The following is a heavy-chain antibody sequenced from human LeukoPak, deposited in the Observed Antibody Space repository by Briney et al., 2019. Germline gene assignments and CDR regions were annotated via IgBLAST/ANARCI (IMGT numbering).Heavy chain of an antibody. CDR2: IYYSGST. Sequence: PSETLSLTCTVSGGSVSSGSYYWSWIRQPPGKGLEWIGYIYYSGSTNYNPSLKSRVTISVDTSKNQFSLKLSSVTAADTAVYYCARLNHPAYYYDSSGYVYWGQGTLVTVSS. V-gene: IGHV4-61*01. J-gene: IGHJ4*02. D-gene: IGHD3-22*01. CDR3: ARLNHPAYYYDSSGYVY. CDR1: GGSVSSGSYY.